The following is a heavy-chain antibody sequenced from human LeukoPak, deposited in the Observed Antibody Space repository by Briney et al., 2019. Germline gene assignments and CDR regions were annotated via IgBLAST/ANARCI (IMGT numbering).Heavy chain of an antibody. V-gene: IGHV3-23*01. CDR2: ISPSGGST. Sequence: GGSLRLSCAASGFTFSSYSMNWVRQAPGKGLEWVSTISPSGGSTFSADSVRGRFTISRDNSKSTVFLQMNSLRAEDTAVYYCARADYTNYPPYYWGQGTLVTVSS. J-gene: IGHJ4*02. CDR3: ARADYTNYPPYY. D-gene: IGHD4-11*01. CDR1: GFTFSSYS.